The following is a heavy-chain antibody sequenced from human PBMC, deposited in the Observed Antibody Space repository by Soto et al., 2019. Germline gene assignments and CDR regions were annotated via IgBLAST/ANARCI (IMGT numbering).Heavy chain of an antibody. Sequence: QVQLVQSGAEVKKPGSSVKVSCKASGGIFSTYAISWLRQAPGQGLEWMGGIIPLFRTPNYAQRFQGRVTSTADESTSTAYMELSRLRSEDTAVYYCARDRDDYGSGNYYNRFDFWGQGTLVTVSS. J-gene: IGHJ4*02. CDR1: GGIFSTYA. CDR3: ARDRDDYGSGNYYNRFDF. D-gene: IGHD3-10*01. CDR2: IIPLFRTP. V-gene: IGHV1-69*01.